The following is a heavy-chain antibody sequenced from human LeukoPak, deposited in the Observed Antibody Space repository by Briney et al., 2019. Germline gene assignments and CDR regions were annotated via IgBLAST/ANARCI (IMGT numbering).Heavy chain of an antibody. V-gene: IGHV1-69*13. CDR2: IIPIFGTA. J-gene: IGHJ4*02. CDR1: GGTFSRYA. CDR3: ARVGGGSYYEDDY. D-gene: IGHD1-26*01. Sequence: SVKVSCKASGGTFSRYAITWVRQAPGQGLEWMGGIIPIFGTANYAQKFQGRVTITADESTSTAYMELSSLRSEDTAVYYCARVGGGSYYEDDYWGQGTLVTVSS.